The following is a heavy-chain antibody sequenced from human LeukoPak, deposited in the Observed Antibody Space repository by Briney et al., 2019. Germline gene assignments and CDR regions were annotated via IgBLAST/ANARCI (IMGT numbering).Heavy chain of an antibody. CDR3: AREIGTAQYYDFWSGYVDY. CDR2: IYHSGST. J-gene: IGHJ4*02. Sequence: SGTLSLTCAVSGGSISSSNWWSWVRQPPGKGLEWIGEIYHSGSTNYNPSLKSRVTMSVDTSKNQFSLKLSSVTAADTAVYYCAREIGTAQYYDFWSGYVDYWGQGTLVTVSS. D-gene: IGHD3-3*01. CDR1: GGSISSSNW. V-gene: IGHV4-4*02.